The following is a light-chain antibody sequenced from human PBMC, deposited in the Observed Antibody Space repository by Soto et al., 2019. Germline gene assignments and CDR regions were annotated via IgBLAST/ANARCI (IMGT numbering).Light chain of an antibody. J-gene: IGKJ3*01. CDR2: ATS. CDR1: QSINNY. V-gene: IGKV1-39*01. CDR3: QQSYRTPFT. Sequence: DIQLTQSPSSLSASVGDRVTITCRTSQSINNYLNWYQHIPGKAPRLLIYATSTLQCGVPPRFRGGGSGTLFTLTISSLQPEDFATYYCQQSYRTPFTFGPGTTADIK.